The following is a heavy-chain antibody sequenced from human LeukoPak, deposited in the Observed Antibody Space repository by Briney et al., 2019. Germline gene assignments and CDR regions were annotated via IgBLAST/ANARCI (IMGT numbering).Heavy chain of an antibody. V-gene: IGHV4-34*01. Sequence: SETLSLTCAVYGGSFGGYYWSWIRQPPGKGLEWIGEINHSGSTNYNPSLKSRVTISVDTSKNQFSLKLSSVTAADTAVYYCARERGITMVRGVMFPNWFDPWGQGTLVTVSS. CDR1: GGSFGGYY. CDR3: ARERGITMVRGVMFPNWFDP. CDR2: INHSGST. D-gene: IGHD3-10*01. J-gene: IGHJ5*02.